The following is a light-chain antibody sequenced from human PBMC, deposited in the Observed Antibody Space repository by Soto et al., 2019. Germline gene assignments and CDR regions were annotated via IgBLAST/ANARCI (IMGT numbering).Light chain of an antibody. Sequence: QSVLTQPPSASGTPGQRVTISCSGSSSNIGINAVNWYQQLPGTAPKLLIYRNNQRPSGVPDRFSGSKSGTSASLAISGLRSEDEADYYCAAWDDSLVWVFGGGTKLTVL. V-gene: IGLV1-47*01. CDR3: AAWDDSLVWV. CDR1: SSNIGINA. J-gene: IGLJ3*02. CDR2: RNN.